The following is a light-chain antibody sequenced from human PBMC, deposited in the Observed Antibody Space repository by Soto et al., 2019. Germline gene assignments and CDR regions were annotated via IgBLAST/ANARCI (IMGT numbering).Light chain of an antibody. CDR3: QQYNSYSGYT. CDR2: DAS. Sequence: DLQMTQSPSTLSASVGDRVTITCRASQSISSWLAWYQQKPGKAPKLLIYDASSLESGVPSRFSGSGSGTEFTLTISSLQPDDVATYYCQQYNSYSGYTFGQGTKLEIK. V-gene: IGKV1-5*01. J-gene: IGKJ2*01. CDR1: QSISSW.